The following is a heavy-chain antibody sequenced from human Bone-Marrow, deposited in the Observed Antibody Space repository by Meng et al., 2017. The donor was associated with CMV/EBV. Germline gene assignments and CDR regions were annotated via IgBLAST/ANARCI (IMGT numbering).Heavy chain of an antibody. V-gene: IGHV1-2*02. D-gene: IGHD4/OR15-4a*01. CDR1: GYTFTGYY. CDR2: INPNSGGT. CDR3: ARVDPYGGNPYYYYGMDV. J-gene: IGHJ6*02. Sequence: ASGKVSCKASGYTFTGYYMHWVRQAPGQGLEWMGWINPNSGGTNYAQKFQGRVTMTRDTSISTAYMELSRLRSDDTAVYYCARVDPYGGNPYYYYGMDVWGQGTTVTVSS.